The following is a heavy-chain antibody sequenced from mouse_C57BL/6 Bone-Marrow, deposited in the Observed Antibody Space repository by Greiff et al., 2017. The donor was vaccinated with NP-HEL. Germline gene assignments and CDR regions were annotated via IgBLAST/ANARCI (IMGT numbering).Heavy chain of an antibody. CDR2: IHPNSGST. CDR1: GYTFTSYW. CDR3: ARGRIRRGNYYAMDY. V-gene: IGHV1-64*01. Sequence: QVQLQQSGAELVKPGASVKLSCKASGYTFTSYWMHWVKQRPGQGLEWIGMIHPNSGSTNYNEKFKSKATLTVDKSSSTAYMQLSSLTSEDSAVYYCARGRIRRGNYYAMDYWGQGTSVTVSS. J-gene: IGHJ4*01.